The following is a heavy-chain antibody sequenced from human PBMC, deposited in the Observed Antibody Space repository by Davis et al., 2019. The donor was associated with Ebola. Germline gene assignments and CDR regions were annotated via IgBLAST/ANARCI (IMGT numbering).Heavy chain of an antibody. CDR3: VRRERDVNGYYFPGD. CDR2: VFWNGYK. V-gene: IGHV2-5*01. D-gene: IGHD3-22*01. J-gene: IGHJ4*02. Sequence: SGPTLVKPTQTLTLTCTFSGFSLSTNEVGVGWIRQPPGKALEWLALVFWNGYKQYTPSLKGRLTISKGTSDNQVVLTVSNMDPVDTATYYCVRRERDVNGYYFPGDWGQGTLVTVSS. CDR1: GFSLSTNEVG.